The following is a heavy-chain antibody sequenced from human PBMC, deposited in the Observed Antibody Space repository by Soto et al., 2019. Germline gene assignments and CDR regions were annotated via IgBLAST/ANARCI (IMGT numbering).Heavy chain of an antibody. V-gene: IGHV3-30-3*01. D-gene: IGHD3-16*01. CDR3: ASWVEGRDAFDI. CDR1: GFTFSSYA. Sequence: GGSLRLSCAASGFTFSSYAMHWVRQAPGKGLEWVAVISYDGSNKYYADSVKGRFTISRDNSKNTLYLQMNSLRAEDTAVYYCASWVEGRDAFDIWGQGTMVTVSS. CDR2: ISYDGSNK. J-gene: IGHJ3*02.